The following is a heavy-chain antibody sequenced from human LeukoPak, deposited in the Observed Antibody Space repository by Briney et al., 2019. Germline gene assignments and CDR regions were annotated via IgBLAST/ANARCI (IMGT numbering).Heavy chain of an antibody. CDR3: VKDGPDWGSYFDS. J-gene: IGHJ4*02. D-gene: IGHD7-27*01. Sequence: GGSLRLSCAASGFTFSSYAMSWVRQAPGKGLEWVSAIDGGGSTNYADSVKGRFTISRDNSKNTLYLQMNSLRAEDTAVYYCVKDGPDWGSYFDSWGQGTLVTVSS. CDR2: IDGGGST. CDR1: GFTFSSYA. V-gene: IGHV3-23*01.